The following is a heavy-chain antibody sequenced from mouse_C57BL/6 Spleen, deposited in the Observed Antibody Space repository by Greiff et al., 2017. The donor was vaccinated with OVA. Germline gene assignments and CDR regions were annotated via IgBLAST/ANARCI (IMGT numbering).Heavy chain of an antibody. CDR3: ARSGLGLRYYFDY. CDR2: IDPSDSET. CDR1: GYTFTSYW. V-gene: IGHV1-52*01. J-gene: IGHJ2*01. D-gene: IGHD2-4*01. Sequence: QVQLQQPGAELVRPGSSVKLSCKASGYTFTSYWMHWVKQRPIQGLEWIGNIDPSDSETHYNQKFKDKATLTVDKSSSTAYMQLSSLTSEDSAVYYCARSGLGLRYYFDYWGQGTTLTVSS.